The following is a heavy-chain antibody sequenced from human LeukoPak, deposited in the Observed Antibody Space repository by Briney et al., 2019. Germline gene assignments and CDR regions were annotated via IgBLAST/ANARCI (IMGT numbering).Heavy chain of an antibody. CDR1: GYTFRIHD. J-gene: IGHJ5*02. CDR3: ARESERNDGWFDP. D-gene: IGHD1-1*01. V-gene: IGHV1-8*01. Sequence: ASVEVSCKASGYTFRIHDFNWVRQAPGQGLEWMGWVSPKTGRTGYAPKFQGRVYMTTNASLSTAYMELSSLGSDDTAVYFCARESERNDGWFDPWGQGTLVTVSS. CDR2: VSPKTGRT.